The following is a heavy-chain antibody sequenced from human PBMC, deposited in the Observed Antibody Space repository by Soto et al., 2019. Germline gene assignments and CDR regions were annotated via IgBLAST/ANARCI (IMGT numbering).Heavy chain of an antibody. CDR2: ISYDGSNK. V-gene: IGHV3-30-3*01. J-gene: IGHJ4*02. D-gene: IGHD3-22*01. Sequence: QVQLVESGGGLVQPGRSLRLSCAASEFTFSSYALHWVRQAPGKELQWVAVISYDGSNKYYADSVKGRYTISRDNSKNTMYLQMNSLRAEDTSVYYCASSALYDSSDYYSDRPFDYWGQGILVTVSS. CDR3: ASSALYDSSDYYSDRPFDY. CDR1: EFTFSSYA.